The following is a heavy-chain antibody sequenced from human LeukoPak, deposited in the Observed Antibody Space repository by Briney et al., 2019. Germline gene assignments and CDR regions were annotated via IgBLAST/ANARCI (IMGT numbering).Heavy chain of an antibody. D-gene: IGHD2-21*02. V-gene: IGHV1-2*02. CDR2: INPHSGGT. CDR1: GFTFTGYY. J-gene: IGHJ4*02. CDR3: VREGNELLSKNFDY. Sequence: ASVKVSCKASGFTFTGYYIHWVRQAPGQGLEWMGYINPHSGGTNSPQKFQGRVTMTTDTSISAAYMDLSSLISDDTAMYYCVREGNELLSKNFDYWGQGTLVTVSS.